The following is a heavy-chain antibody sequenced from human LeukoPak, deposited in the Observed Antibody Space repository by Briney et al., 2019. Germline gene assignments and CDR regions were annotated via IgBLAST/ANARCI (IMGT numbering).Heavy chain of an antibody. CDR3: ASGGYCGGDCYRGGWFDP. Sequence: ASVKVSCKASGGTFSSYAMSWVRQAAGEGREWMGRIIPIFGTANYAQKFQGRVTITPDESTSTAYMELSSLRSEDTAVYYCASGGYCGGDCYRGGWFDPWGQGTLVTVSS. J-gene: IGHJ5*02. V-gene: IGHV1-69*13. D-gene: IGHD2-21*02. CDR2: IIPIFGTA. CDR1: GGTFSSYA.